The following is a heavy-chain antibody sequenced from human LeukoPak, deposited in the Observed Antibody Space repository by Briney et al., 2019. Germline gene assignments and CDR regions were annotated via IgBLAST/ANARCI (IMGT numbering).Heavy chain of an antibody. J-gene: IGHJ5*02. V-gene: IGHV3-30-3*01. D-gene: IGHD2-2*01. Sequence: PGRSLRLSCAASGFTFSGYAMHWVRRAPGKGLEWVAVISYDGSNKYYADSVKGRFTISRDNSKNTLYLQMNSLRAEDTAVYYCARERVVEVVVVPAEFWFDPWGQGTLVTVSS. CDR2: ISYDGSNK. CDR3: ARERVVEVVVVPAEFWFDP. CDR1: GFTFSGYA.